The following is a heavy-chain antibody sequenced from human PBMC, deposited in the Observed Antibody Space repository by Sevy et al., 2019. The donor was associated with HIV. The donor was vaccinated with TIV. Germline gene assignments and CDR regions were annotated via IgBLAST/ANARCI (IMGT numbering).Heavy chain of an antibody. CDR3: AKRDLNHQFLLDF. J-gene: IGHJ4*02. V-gene: IGHV3-30*18. D-gene: IGHD2-15*01. CDR1: GFTFDRYF. CDR2: ISGDGSDT. Sequence: GGSLRISCAASGFTFDRYFMHWVRQAPGKGLEWLAVISGDGSDTSYADSLRGRFIISRDNSKNTLFLQMNRLGTEDTAVYFCAKRDLNHQFLLDFWGQGTLVTVSS.